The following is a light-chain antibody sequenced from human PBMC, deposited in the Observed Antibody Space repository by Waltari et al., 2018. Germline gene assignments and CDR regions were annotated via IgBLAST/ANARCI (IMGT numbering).Light chain of an antibody. CDR3: SSYTTSNSYV. J-gene: IGLJ1*01. CDR2: DVT. V-gene: IGLV2-14*03. CDR1: SSDICVYTD. Sequence: QSALTQPASVSGSPGQSITIAGTGTSSDICVYTDVSWYQQHPGKAPKLMIYDVTNRPAGVCGRVSGSKSDYTASLTISGLQAEDEADYYCSSYTTSNSYVFGTGTRVTVL.